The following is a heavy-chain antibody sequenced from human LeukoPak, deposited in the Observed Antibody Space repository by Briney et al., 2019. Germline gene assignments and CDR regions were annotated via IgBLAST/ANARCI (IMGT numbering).Heavy chain of an antibody. CDR2: IYTSGST. CDR1: GGSISSGSYY. V-gene: IGHV4-61*02. D-gene: IGHD3-22*01. J-gene: IGHJ3*02. Sequence: KSSETLSLTCTVFGGSISSGSYYWSWIRQPAGKGLEWIGRIYTSGSTNYNPSLKSRVTISVDTSKNQFSLKLSSVTAADTAVYYCARDAVVIDAFDIWGQGTMVTVSS. CDR3: ARDAVVIDAFDI.